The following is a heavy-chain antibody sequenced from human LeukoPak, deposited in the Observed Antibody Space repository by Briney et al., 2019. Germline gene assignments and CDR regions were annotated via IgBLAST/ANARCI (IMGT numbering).Heavy chain of an antibody. CDR2: ISSSGSTI. CDR3: ARRLRRNYFDY. V-gene: IGHV3-48*03. J-gene: IGHJ4*02. D-gene: IGHD4-17*01. Sequence: QTGGSLRPSCAASGFTFSSYEMNWVRQAPGKGLEWVSYISSSGSTIYYADSVKGRFTISRDNAKNSLYLQMNSLRAEDTAVYYCARRLRRNYFDYWGQGTLVTVSS. CDR1: GFTFSSYE.